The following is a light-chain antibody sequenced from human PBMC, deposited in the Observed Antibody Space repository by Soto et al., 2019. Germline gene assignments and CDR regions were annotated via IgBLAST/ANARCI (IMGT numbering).Light chain of an antibody. Sequence: EIVLTQSPGTLSLSPGERATLSCRASQSVRSSYLAWFQQRPGQAPRLLIYGASFRATGIPDRFSGSGSGTDFTLTINRLEPEDFAVYSCQQCGSSPLTFGGGTKVEIK. CDR2: GAS. CDR1: QSVRSSY. J-gene: IGKJ4*01. V-gene: IGKV3-20*01. CDR3: QQCGSSPLT.